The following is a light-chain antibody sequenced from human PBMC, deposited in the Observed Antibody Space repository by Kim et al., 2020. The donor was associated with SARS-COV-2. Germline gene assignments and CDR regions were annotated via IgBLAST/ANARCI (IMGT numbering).Light chain of an antibody. CDR3: QSYVGNNHVV. Sequence: TVPISCTRSSGSIASRYVQWYRQRPDSSPTTVIYEDNQSPSGVPQRFSGSIDSYSNSASLSISGLQTEDEADYYCQSYVGNNHVVFGGGTQLTVL. CDR2: EDN. J-gene: IGLJ3*02. V-gene: IGLV6-57*01. CDR1: SGSIASRY.